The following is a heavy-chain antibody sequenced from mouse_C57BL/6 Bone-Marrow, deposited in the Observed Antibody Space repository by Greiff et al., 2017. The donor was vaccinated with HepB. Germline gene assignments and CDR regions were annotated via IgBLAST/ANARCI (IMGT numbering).Heavy chain of an antibody. CDR2: IYPRSGNT. V-gene: IGHV1-81*01. D-gene: IGHD1-1*01. CDR3: AREDYYGSSWYFDV. CDR1: GYTFTSYG. J-gene: IGHJ1*03. Sequence: VQLQQSGAELARPGASVKLSCKASGYTFTSYGISWVKQRTGQGLEWIGEIYPRSGNTYYNEKFKGKATLTADKSSSTAYMELRSLTSEDSAVYFCAREDYYGSSWYFDVWGTGTTVTVSS.